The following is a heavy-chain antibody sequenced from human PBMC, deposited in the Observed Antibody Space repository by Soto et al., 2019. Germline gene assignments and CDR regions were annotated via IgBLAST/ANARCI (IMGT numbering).Heavy chain of an antibody. V-gene: IGHV1-46*01. CDR2: INPSGGST. Sequence: ASVKVSCKASGYTFTSYYMHCVRQAPGQGLEWMGIINPSGGSTSYAQKFQGRVTMTRDTSTSTVYMELSSLRSEDTAVYYCARDGRSSYNSGWYYFDYWGQGTLVTVSS. D-gene: IGHD6-19*01. J-gene: IGHJ4*02. CDR3: ARDGRSSYNSGWYYFDY. CDR1: GYTFTSYY.